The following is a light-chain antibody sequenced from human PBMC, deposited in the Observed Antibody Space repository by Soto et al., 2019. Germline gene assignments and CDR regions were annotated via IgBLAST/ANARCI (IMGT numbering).Light chain of an antibody. V-gene: IGKV3-15*01. CDR2: GAS. Sequence: EIVMTQSPATLSGSPWERVTLSCRASQSVSTNVAWYQQKPGQAPRLLLYGASTRATGLPARFSGSGSGTEFNLTISSLQSEDFGVYYCQQYNNWPRATFGGGTKVDIK. J-gene: IGKJ4*01. CDR1: QSVSTN. CDR3: QQYNNWPRAT.